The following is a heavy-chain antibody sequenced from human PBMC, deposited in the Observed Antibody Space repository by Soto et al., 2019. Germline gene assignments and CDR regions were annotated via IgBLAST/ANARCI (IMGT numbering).Heavy chain of an antibody. CDR1: VGTFSSYA. J-gene: IGHJ6*02. CDR2: IIPIPGTA. D-gene: IGHD2-2*01. Sequence: QVQLVQSGAEVKKPGSSVKVSCKASVGTFSSYAISWVRQAPGQGLEWMGGIIPIPGTANYAQKFQGRVTSTADESTSTAYMELSSLRSEDTAVYYCARSQGSSTSLEIYYYYYYGMDVWGQGTTVTVSS. V-gene: IGHV1-69*01. CDR3: ARSQGSSTSLEIYYYYYYGMDV.